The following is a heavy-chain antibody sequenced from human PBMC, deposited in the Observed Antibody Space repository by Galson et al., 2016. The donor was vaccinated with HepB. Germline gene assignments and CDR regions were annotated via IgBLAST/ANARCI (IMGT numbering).Heavy chain of an antibody. J-gene: IGHJ6*02. CDR1: GFAFNTYP. V-gene: IGHV3-30-3*01. D-gene: IGHD3-10*01. CDR3: ARARGIHDLYYYGMDV. CDR2: ISKDGSNT. Sequence: SLRLSCAASGFAFNTYPVHWVRQSPGKGLEWVAIISKDGSNTYYADSVKGRFTISRDNSKYTLYLQMNSLRAEDTAVYYCARARGIHDLYYYGMDVWGQGTTVTVSS.